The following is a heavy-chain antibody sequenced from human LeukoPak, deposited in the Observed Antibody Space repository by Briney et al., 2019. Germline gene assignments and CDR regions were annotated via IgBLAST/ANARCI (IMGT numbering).Heavy chain of an antibody. D-gene: IGHD4-17*01. V-gene: IGHV3-30-3*01. CDR1: GFTFSSYA. J-gene: IGHJ4*02. Sequence: GRSLRLSCAASGFTFSSYAMHWVRQAPGKGLEWVAVISYDGSNKCYADSVKGRFTISRDNSKNTLYLQMNSLRAEDTAVYYCARDSAVTTSHHFDYWGQGTLVTVSS. CDR3: ARDSAVTTSHHFDY. CDR2: ISYDGSNK.